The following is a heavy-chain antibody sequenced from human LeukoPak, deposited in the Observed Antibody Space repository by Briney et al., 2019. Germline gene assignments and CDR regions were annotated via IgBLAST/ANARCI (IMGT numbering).Heavy chain of an antibody. Sequence: ASVTVSFKTSVYPFTTFGINWVRQAPGQGLEWMGWISGYNGNTIYAQNLQGRVTMTRDTSTSIHHMELSSLRSDDTAVYYCARGPMSGYFPLLYWGQGTLVTVSS. V-gene: IGHV1-18*01. CDR3: ARGPMSGYFPLLY. CDR2: ISGYNGNT. CDR1: VYPFTTFG. J-gene: IGHJ4*02. D-gene: IGHD3-3*01.